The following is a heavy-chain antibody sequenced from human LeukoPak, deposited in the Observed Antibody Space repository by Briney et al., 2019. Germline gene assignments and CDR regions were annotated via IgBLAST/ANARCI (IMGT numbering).Heavy chain of an antibody. Sequence: PGGSLRLSCAASGFTFSSYGMHWVRQAPGEGLEWVAVIWYDGSNKYYADSVKGRFTISRDNSKNTLYLQMNSLRAEDTAVYYCAKGFRTLYFDYWGQGTLVTVSS. CDR2: IWYDGSNK. CDR3: AKGFRTLYFDY. J-gene: IGHJ4*02. D-gene: IGHD1-14*01. V-gene: IGHV3-33*06. CDR1: GFTFSSYG.